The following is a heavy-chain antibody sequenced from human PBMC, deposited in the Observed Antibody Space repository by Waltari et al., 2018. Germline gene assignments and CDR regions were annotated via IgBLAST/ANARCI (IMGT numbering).Heavy chain of an antibody. V-gene: IGHV1-69*18. CDR1: GGTFSSYA. Sequence: QVQLVQSGAEVKKPGSSVKVSCKASGGTFSSYAISWVRRAPGQGLGWMGRIIPIFGTANYAQKVPGRVTITADETTSTAYIERSRLRYEDTAVYYWARDYCSGGSCYIDYWGQGTLVTVSS. CDR3: ARDYCSGGSCYIDY. D-gene: IGHD2-15*01. J-gene: IGHJ4*02. CDR2: IIPIFGTA.